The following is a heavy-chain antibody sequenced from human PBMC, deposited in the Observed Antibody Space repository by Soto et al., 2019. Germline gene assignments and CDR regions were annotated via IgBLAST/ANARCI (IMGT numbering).Heavy chain of an antibody. CDR2: ISSNGGST. CDR3: VKRSSGFSAATHPFDY. J-gene: IGHJ4*02. V-gene: IGHV3-64D*08. Sequence: GGSLRLSGSASGFTFSSYAMHWVRQAPGKGLEYVSAISSNGGSTYYADSVKGRFTISGDNSKNTLYLQMSSLRAEDTAVYYCVKRSSGFSAATHPFDYWGQGTLVTVSS. D-gene: IGHD2-2*01. CDR1: GFTFSSYA.